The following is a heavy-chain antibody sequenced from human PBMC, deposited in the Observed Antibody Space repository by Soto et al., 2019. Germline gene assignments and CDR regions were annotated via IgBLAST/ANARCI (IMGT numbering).Heavy chain of an antibody. V-gene: IGHV3-33*07. D-gene: IGHD3-10*01. CDR1: GFTLNTYG. Sequence: PXVSLRLSCAASGFTLNTYGMYWVRQAPGKGLEWVAVSWYDGTNKDYADSVKGRFTISRDNSRNTLYLQMNSLRAEDTAVYYCARGYKIWSPYFYYYMDVWGQGTTVTVSS. J-gene: IGHJ6*03. CDR2: SWYDGTNK. CDR3: ARGYKIWSPYFYYYMDV.